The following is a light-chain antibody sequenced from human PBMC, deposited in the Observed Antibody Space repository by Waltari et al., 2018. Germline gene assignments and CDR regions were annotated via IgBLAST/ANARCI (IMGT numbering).Light chain of an antibody. V-gene: IGLV2-23*02. Sequence: QSALTQPASVSGSPGQSITISRTGTSSDVGFYNLVSWYQQHPDKAPKLLVYEVIERPSGVSNRFSGSKSGNTASLTISGLQAEDEADYYCCSYVGRNIWVFGGGTKVTVL. CDR3: CSYVGRNIWV. CDR1: SSDVGFYNL. J-gene: IGLJ3*02. CDR2: EVI.